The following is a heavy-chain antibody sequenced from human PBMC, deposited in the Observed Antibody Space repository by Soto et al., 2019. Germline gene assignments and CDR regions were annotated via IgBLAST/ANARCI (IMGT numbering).Heavy chain of an antibody. CDR1: GFTFSNAW. Sequence: GGSLRLSCAASGFTFSNAWMSWVRQAPGKGLEWVGRIESKTDGGTTDYAAPVKGRFTISRDDSKNTMSLQMNSLKTDDTAVYYCTTPKGSWGVGFEYWGRGTLVTVPS. CDR2: IESKTDGGTT. D-gene: IGHD3-16*01. J-gene: IGHJ4*02. V-gene: IGHV3-15*04. CDR3: TTPKGSWGVGFEY.